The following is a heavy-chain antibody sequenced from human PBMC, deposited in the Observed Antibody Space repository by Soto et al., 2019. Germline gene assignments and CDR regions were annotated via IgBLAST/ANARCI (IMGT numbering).Heavy chain of an antibody. Sequence: GGSLRLSCAASGFTFSYYYMSWIRQSPGKGLEWVSYISSSSSYTNYADSVKGRFTISRDNAKNSLYLQMNSLRAEDTAVYYCARDRGGGYCSGGSCYDWFDPWGQATLVTVSS. CDR3: ARDRGGGYCSGGSCYDWFDP. J-gene: IGHJ5*02. V-gene: IGHV3-11*06. CDR1: GFTFSYYY. D-gene: IGHD2-15*01. CDR2: ISSSSSYT.